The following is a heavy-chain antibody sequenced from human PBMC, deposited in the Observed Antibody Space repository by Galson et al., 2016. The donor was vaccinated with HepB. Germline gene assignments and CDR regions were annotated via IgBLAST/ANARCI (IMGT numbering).Heavy chain of an antibody. V-gene: IGHV3-33*06. J-gene: IGHJ4*02. Sequence: SLRLSCAASGFTFSRKGLHWVRQAPGKGLEWVADIWFDGSKEYYADSVKGRFTISRDNSKNTVYLEMNSLRVEGTAVYYCAKDGGGWTDVRLDCWGQGALVTVSS. CDR1: GFTFSRKG. D-gene: IGHD6-19*01. CDR2: IWFDGSKE. CDR3: AKDGGGWTDVRLDC.